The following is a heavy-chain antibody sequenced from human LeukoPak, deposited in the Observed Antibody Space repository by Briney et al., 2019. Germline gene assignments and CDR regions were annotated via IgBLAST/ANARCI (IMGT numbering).Heavy chain of an antibody. CDR2: ISHGGTT. J-gene: IGHJ3*02. CDR3: ARLNSGGLVTDAFDI. D-gene: IGHD3/OR15-3a*01. Sequence: SETLSLTCTVSGGSISSGTYHWSWIRQYAGKGLEWIGHISHGGTTYYNPSLKSRVTISVDTSKNQFSLKLSSVTAADTAVYYCARLNSGGLVTDAFDIWGQGTMVTVSS. V-gene: IGHV4-30-4*08. CDR1: GGSISSGTYH.